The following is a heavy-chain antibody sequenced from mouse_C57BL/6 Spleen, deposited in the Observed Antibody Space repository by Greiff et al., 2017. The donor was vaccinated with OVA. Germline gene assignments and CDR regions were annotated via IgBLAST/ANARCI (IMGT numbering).Heavy chain of an antibody. CDR1: GFTFSSYT. CDR3: GRHEDDAWYFDV. J-gene: IGHJ1*03. CDR2: ISGGGGNP. D-gene: IGHD2-12*01. V-gene: IGHV5-9*04. Sequence: EVQRVESGGGLVKPGGSLKLSCAASGFTFSSYTMSWVRQTPEKRLEWVATISGGGGNPYYPDSVKGRFTISRANATHTLDLLESSRRSEDAAVYYCGRHEDDAWYFDVWGTGTTVTVSS.